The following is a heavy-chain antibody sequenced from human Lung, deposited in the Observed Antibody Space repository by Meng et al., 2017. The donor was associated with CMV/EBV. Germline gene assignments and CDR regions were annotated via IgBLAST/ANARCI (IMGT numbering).Heavy chain of an antibody. D-gene: IGHD6-19*01. CDR1: GGSISSCNW. Sequence: RVQAAGPGRGIRAGATSLTWTVAGGSISSCNWWSWVRQPPGKGLEWIGEIYHSGSTNYNPSLKSRVTISVDKSKNQFSLKLSSVTAADTAVYYCASFPPPGKQWLVTDYWGQGTLVTVSS. CDR3: ASFPPPGKQWLVTDY. J-gene: IGHJ4*02. CDR2: IYHSGST. V-gene: IGHV4-4*02.